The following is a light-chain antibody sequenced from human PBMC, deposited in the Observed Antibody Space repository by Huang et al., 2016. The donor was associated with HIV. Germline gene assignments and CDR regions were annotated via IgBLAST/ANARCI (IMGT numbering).Light chain of an antibody. Sequence: DIQMTQSPSSLSASVGDRVTITCRTSQSITTFLNWYRQKPGKVPELLIYGASTLASGVPSRFSGSGSGTDFTLTISSLQPEDFATYYCQQSDSTPLTFGQGTKVEIK. CDR1: QSITTF. CDR3: QQSDSTPLT. J-gene: IGKJ1*01. V-gene: IGKV1-39*01. CDR2: GAS.